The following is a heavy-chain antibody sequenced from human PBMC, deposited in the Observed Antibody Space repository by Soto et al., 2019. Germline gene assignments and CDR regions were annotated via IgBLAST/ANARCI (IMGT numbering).Heavy chain of an antibody. V-gene: IGHV4-34*01. CDR3: ARTSRFEY. CDR2: INHSGST. D-gene: IGHD6-6*01. CDR1: GGSFSDYY. J-gene: IGHJ4*02. Sequence: QGLLQQWGAGLLKPSETLSLTCAVYGGSFSDYYWSWIRQPPGKGLEWIGEINHSGSTNYNPSLKSRVTISVDTSKSQFSLKLSSVTAADTAVYYCARTSRFEYWGQGTLVTVSS.